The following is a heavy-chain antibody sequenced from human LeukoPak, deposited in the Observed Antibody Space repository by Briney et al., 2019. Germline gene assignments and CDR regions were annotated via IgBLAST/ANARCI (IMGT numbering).Heavy chain of an antibody. Sequence: GGSLRLSCAASGFTFSNYSMNWVRQAPGKGLEWVSAISSDGSNIYYADSVKGRFTISRDNSKNTLYLQMNSLRAEDTAVYYYAREPRDVAAAPNAFDLWGQEPMDTVPS. J-gene: IGHJ3*01. CDR1: GFTFSNYS. CDR2: ISSDGSNI. V-gene: IGHV3-21*01. D-gene: IGHD2-15*01. CDR3: AREPRDVAAAPNAFDL.